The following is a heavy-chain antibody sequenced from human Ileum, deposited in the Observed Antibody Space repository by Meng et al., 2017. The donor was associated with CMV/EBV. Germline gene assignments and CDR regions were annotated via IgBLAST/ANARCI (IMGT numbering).Heavy chain of an antibody. CDR3: GKARQCED. Sequence: GGSLCLSCAASGFTFRNYAMTWVRQAPGKGLEWVSTISEIGDASYYGDTVKGRFAISRDNSKNTLYLQMSSLRVEDTAVYYCGKARQCEDWGQGTLVTVSS. V-gene: IGHV3-23*01. J-gene: IGHJ4*02. CDR2: ISEIGDAS. CDR1: GFTFRNYA.